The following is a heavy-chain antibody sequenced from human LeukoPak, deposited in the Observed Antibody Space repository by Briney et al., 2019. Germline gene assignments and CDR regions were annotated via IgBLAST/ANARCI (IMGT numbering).Heavy chain of an antibody. J-gene: IGHJ4*02. D-gene: IGHD1-26*01. CDR3: VRQKKSHGNFDY. Sequence: GSLRLSCAASGFTFSSYAMSWVRQAPGKGLEWVSAVGIAADTFYPGSVKGRFTISRENAKNSLYLQMNSLRVEDTAVYYCVRQKKSHGNFDYWGQGTLVTVSS. V-gene: IGHV3-13*01. CDR1: GFTFSSYA. CDR2: VGIAADT.